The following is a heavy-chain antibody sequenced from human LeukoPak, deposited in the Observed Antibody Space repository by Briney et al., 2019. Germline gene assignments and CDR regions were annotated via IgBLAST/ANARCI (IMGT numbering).Heavy chain of an antibody. CDR2: IYTSGST. CDR1: GGSISSGSYY. D-gene: IGHD6-13*01. Sequence: PSETLSLTCTVSGGSISSGSYYWSWIRQPAGKGLEWIGRIYTSGSTNYHPSLKSRVTISVDTSKNQFSLKLSSVTAADTAVYYCAGAGSSSWFWFDPWGQGTLVTVSS. J-gene: IGHJ5*02. CDR3: AGAGSSSWFWFDP. V-gene: IGHV4-61*02.